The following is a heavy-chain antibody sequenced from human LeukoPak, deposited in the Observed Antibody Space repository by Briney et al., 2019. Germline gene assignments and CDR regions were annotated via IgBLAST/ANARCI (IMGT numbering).Heavy chain of an antibody. Sequence: QPGGSLRLSCAASGFTFSSYAMSWVRQAPGKGLEWVSAISGSGGSTYYAGSVKGRFTISRDNSKNTLYLQMNSLRAEDTAVYYCAKDSLMAYYYDSSGYYPFDYWGQGTLVTVSS. CDR3: AKDSLMAYYYDSSGYYPFDY. J-gene: IGHJ4*02. V-gene: IGHV3-23*01. CDR2: ISGSGGST. CDR1: GFTFSSYA. D-gene: IGHD3-22*01.